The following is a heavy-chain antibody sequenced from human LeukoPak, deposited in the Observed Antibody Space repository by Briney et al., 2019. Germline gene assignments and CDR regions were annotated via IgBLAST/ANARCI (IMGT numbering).Heavy chain of an antibody. Sequence: GGSLRLSCAASGFTFSSYGMHWVRQAPGKGLEWVAVISYDGSNKYYADSVKGRFTISRDNSKNALYLQMNSLRAEDTAVYYCAKDRGEGYYDFWSGYYEHWGQGTLVTVSS. CDR1: GFTFSSYG. CDR3: AKDRGEGYYDFWSGYYEH. V-gene: IGHV3-30*18. D-gene: IGHD3-3*01. CDR2: ISYDGSNK. J-gene: IGHJ4*02.